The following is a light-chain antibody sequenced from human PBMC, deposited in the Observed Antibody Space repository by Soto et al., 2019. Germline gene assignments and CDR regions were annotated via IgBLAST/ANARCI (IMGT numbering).Light chain of an antibody. CDR2: DAS. CDR3: QQRSSWPRALT. Sequence: EIVLTQSPATLSLSPGERATLSCRASQSVSSFLAWYQQKPGQAPRLLIYDASNRTTGIPARFSGSESGTAFTLTISSLEPEDFAVYYCQQRSSWPRALTFGGGTKVEIK. J-gene: IGKJ4*01. CDR1: QSVSSF. V-gene: IGKV3-11*01.